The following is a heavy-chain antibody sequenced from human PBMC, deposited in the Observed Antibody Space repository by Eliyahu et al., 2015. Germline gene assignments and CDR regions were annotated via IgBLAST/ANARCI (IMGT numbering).Heavy chain of an antibody. D-gene: IGHD3-22*01. Sequence: QVQLVESGGGVVQPGRSLRLXCAAXGFTFSSYGMHWXRQAPGKGLGWVAVIWYDGSNKYYADSVKGRFTISRDNSKNTLYLQMNSLRAEDTAVYYCARDKRGYYYVFDYWGQGTLVTVSS. CDR2: IWYDGSNK. CDR3: ARDKRGYYYVFDY. J-gene: IGHJ4*02. V-gene: IGHV3-33*01. CDR1: GFTFSSYG.